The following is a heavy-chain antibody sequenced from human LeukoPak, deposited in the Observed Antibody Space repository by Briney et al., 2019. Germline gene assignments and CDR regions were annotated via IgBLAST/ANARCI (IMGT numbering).Heavy chain of an antibody. CDR3: AREACGGDCYTFFDY. V-gene: IGHV3-23*01. Sequence: GGSLRLSCAASGFTFNSYAMSWVRQAPGKGLEWVSAISGSGATTHYADSVNGRFTISRDNSKNTLYLQMNNLRAEDTAVYYCAREACGGDCYTFFDYWGQGTLVTVSS. CDR2: ISGSGATT. J-gene: IGHJ4*02. CDR1: GFTFNSYA. D-gene: IGHD2-21*02.